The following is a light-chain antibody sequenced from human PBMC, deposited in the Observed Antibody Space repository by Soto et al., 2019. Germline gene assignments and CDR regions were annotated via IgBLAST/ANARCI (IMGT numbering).Light chain of an antibody. J-gene: IGLJ2*01. V-gene: IGLV1-51*01. CDR1: SSNLGNNN. Sequence: QSVLTQPPSVSAAPGQKVTISCSGSSSNLGNNNVCWYQQLPATAPKLLIYDNSNRPSGIPERFSGSKSGTSATLGITGLQTGDEADYYCGAWDSSLSAVVFGGGTKLTVL. CDR3: GAWDSSLSAVV. CDR2: DNS.